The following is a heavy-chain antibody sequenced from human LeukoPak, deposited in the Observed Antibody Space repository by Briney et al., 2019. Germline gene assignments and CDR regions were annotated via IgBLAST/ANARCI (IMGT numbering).Heavy chain of an antibody. CDR2: IYHSGST. CDR3: ARGWYSYGDDY. V-gene: IGHV4-4*02. D-gene: IGHD5-18*01. J-gene: IGHJ4*02. CDR1: GGSISSSNW. Sequence: SETLSLTCAVSGGSISSSNWWSWVRQPPGKGLEWIGEIYHSGSTNYNPSLKSRVTISVDTSKNQFSLKLSSVTAADTAVYYCARGWYSYGDDYWGQGTLVTVSS.